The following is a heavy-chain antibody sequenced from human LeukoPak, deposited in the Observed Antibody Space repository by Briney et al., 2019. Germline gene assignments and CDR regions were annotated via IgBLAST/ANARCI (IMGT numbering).Heavy chain of an antibody. J-gene: IGHJ4*02. Sequence: GGSLRLSCAASGFTFSSYAMHWVRQAPGKGLEWVAVISYDGSNKYYADSVKGRFTISRDNSKNTLYLQMNSLRAEDTAVYYCARDGGRATLDYWGQGTRVTVSS. CDR1: GFTFSSYA. CDR3: ARDGGRATLDY. CDR2: ISYDGSNK. V-gene: IGHV3-30*04. D-gene: IGHD2-15*01.